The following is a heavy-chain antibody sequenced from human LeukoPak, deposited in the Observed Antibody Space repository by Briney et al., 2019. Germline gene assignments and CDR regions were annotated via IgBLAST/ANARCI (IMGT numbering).Heavy chain of an antibody. J-gene: IGHJ4*02. D-gene: IGHD1-26*01. CDR1: GFTFSTYA. CDR2: ISGSGGST. CDR3: AKPLGGSYYAPLDY. V-gene: IGHV3-23*01. Sequence: GGSLRLSCAASGFTFSTYAMSWVRQAPGKGLEWVSAISGSGGSTYYADSVKGRFTISRDNSKNTLYLQMNSLRAEDTALYYCAKPLGGSYYAPLDYWGQGTLVTVSS.